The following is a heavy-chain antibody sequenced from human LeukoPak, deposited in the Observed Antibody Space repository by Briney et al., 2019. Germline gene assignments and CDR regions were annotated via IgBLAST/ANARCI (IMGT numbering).Heavy chain of an antibody. CDR1: GFTFSSYA. J-gene: IGHJ4*02. V-gene: IGHV3-23*01. D-gene: IGHD3-16*01. Sequence: GGSLRLSCAASGFTFSSYAMSWVRQAPGKWLEWVLSISGSGSSTYYADSVKGRFTISRDNSKNTLFLQMNSLKADDTAVYYCAKGGGGVLASWGQGTLVTVSS. CDR3: AKGGGGVLAS. CDR2: ISGSGSST.